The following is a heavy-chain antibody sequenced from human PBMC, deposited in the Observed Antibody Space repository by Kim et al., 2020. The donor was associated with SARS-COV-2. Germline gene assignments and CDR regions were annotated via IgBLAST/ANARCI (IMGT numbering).Heavy chain of an antibody. CDR1: GFTFSDYY. CDR3: ARVVYDYVWGGYRGYYYYGMDV. Sequence: GGSLRLSCAASGFTFSDYYMSWIRQAPGKGLEWVSYISSSSSYTNYADSVKGRFTISRDNAKNSLYLQMNSLRAEDTAVYYCARVVYDYVWGGYRGYYYYGMDVWGRGTTVTVSS. V-gene: IGHV3-11*05. J-gene: IGHJ6*02. CDR2: ISSSSSYT. D-gene: IGHD3-16*02.